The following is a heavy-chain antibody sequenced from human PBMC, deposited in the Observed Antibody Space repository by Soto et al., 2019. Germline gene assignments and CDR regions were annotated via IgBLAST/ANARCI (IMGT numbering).Heavy chain of an antibody. CDR2: ISGRGGGT. CDR3: ASASGSQYYSMDV. Sequence: PGGSLRLSCAASGFTFSSYAMSWVRQAPGKGLEWVSGISGRGGGTYYADSVKGRFTISRDNSKNTLYLQMNSLRAEDTAVYYCASASGSQYYSMDVWGQGTTVTVSS. CDR1: GFTFSSYA. D-gene: IGHD3-10*01. J-gene: IGHJ6*02. V-gene: IGHV3-23*01.